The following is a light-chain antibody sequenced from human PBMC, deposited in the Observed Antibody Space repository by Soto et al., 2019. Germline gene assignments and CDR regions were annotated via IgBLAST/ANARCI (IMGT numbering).Light chain of an antibody. J-gene: IGKJ1*01. CDR1: QSVSSN. CDR3: EQYNSWPTWT. CDR2: GAS. V-gene: IGKV3-15*01. Sequence: EIVMTQSPATLSVSPGETATLFCRASQSVSSNLAWYQQKPGQAPRLLIYGASTRATGIPARFSGSGSGTEFTLTVSSRQSEDFAVYYCEQYNSWPTWTVGQGTKVEIK.